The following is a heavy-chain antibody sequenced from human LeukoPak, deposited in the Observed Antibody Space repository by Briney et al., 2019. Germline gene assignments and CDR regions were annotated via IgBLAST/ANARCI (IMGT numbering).Heavy chain of an antibody. J-gene: IGHJ4*02. CDR3: ESVISGRYYFDY. D-gene: IGHD2-15*01. V-gene: IGHV4-61*01. CDR2: IYYSGST. CDR1: GSSVSSGSYY. Sequence: SETLSLTCTVSGSSVSSGSYYWSWIRQPQGKGLEWIGYIYYSGSTNYSPSLKSRVTISVDTSKNQFSLKLTSVTAADTAVYYCESVISGRYYFDYGGQGTLVTVSS.